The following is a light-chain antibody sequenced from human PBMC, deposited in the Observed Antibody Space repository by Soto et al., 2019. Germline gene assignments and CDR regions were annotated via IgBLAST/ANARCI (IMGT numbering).Light chain of an antibody. CDR3: MQQKQFPFT. J-gene: IGKJ4*01. CDR2: KVS. Sequence: DIVRTRTPLSSPVTFGQPAAICCRASQILVDSEGKIYLSWVEQRPGQPPRLLMYKVSNRFSGAPDRFTARGAGTDFTLKIRRVAAEDVGTYYCMQQKQFPFTFGGGTKVDIK. CDR1: QILVDSEGKIY. V-gene: IGKV2-24*01.